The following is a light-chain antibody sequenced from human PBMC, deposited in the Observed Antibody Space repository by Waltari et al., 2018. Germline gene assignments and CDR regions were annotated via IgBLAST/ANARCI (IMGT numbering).Light chain of an antibody. V-gene: IGLV1-47*01. J-gene: IGLJ1*01. CDR1: NSNIGRNS. CDR3: AAWDDSLTVPYV. Sequence: QSVLTQPPSVSGTPGQTVTISCFGTNSNIGRNSVFWYQQHPGTAPKLLIYRDYRRPSGVPDRVAGSKSGTSASLAMRGLRSEDEADYDCAAWDDSLTVPYVFGSGTKVTV. CDR2: RDY.